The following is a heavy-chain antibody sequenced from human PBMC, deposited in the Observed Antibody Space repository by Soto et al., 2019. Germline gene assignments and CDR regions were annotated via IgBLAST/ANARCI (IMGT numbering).Heavy chain of an antibody. CDR1: GYTFTGYY. J-gene: IGHJ4*02. CDR3: ARGLAYCGGDCYLDY. Sequence: QVQLVQSGAEVKKPGASVKVSCKASGYTFTGYYMHWVRQAPGQGLEWMGWINPNSGGTNYAQKFQGRVTMTRDTSISTAYMELSRLKSDDTAVYYCARGLAYCGGDCYLDYWGQGTLVTVSS. CDR2: INPNSGGT. V-gene: IGHV1-2*02. D-gene: IGHD2-21*02.